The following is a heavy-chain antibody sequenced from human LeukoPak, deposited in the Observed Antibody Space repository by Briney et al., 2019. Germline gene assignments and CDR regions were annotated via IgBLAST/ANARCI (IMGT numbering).Heavy chain of an antibody. Sequence: SVTLSLTCSVSGVSFTTSYWSWIRQPPGKGLEWIGFIHYSGSTNYNPSLKSRATISADTSNNQFSLKVTSVTAADTAVYYCARGYYDSSGYSNTFDIWGQGTTVTVSS. D-gene: IGHD3-22*01. CDR1: GVSFTTSY. V-gene: IGHV4-59*01. J-gene: IGHJ3*02. CDR3: ARGYYDSSGYSNTFDI. CDR2: IHYSGST.